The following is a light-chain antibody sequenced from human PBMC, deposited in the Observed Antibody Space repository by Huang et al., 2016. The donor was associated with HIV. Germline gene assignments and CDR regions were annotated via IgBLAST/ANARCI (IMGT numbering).Light chain of an antibody. CDR3: QQYDDSIT. CDR2: GAS. Sequence: EIVLTQSPGTLSLSPGERATLSCRASQSVGSSYLAWYQQKPGQSPRLLLYGASSRATGIPDRFSGGGSGTDFTLTISRLEPEDFAVYYCQQYDDSITFGGGTKVEIK. CDR1: QSVGSSY. J-gene: IGKJ4*01. V-gene: IGKV3-20*01.